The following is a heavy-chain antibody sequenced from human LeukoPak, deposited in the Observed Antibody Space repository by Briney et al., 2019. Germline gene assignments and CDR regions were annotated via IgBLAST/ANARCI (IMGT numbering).Heavy chain of an antibody. CDR1: GGSISSGGYY. V-gene: IGHV4-31*03. CDR3: ARSPVGANLFDY. J-gene: IGHJ4*02. D-gene: IGHD1-26*01. CDR2: IYYSGST. Sequence: SKTLSLTCTVSGGSISSGGYYWSWIRQHPGKGLEWIGYIYYSGSTYYNPSLKSRVTMSVDTSKNQFSLKLSSVTAADTAVYYCARSPVGANLFDYWGQGTLVTVSS.